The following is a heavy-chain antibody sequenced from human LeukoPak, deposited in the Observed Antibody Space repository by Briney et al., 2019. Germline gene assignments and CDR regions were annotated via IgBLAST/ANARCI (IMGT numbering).Heavy chain of an antibody. CDR1: GFTFSSYA. CDR3: ARDNSPRLVISGVDY. Sequence: GGSLRLSCAASGFTFSSYAMHWVRQAPGKGLEWVAVISYDGSNKYYADSVKGRFTISRDNSKNTLYLQMNSLRAEDTAVYYCARDNSPRLVISGVDYWGQGTLVTVSS. D-gene: IGHD3-9*01. J-gene: IGHJ4*02. V-gene: IGHV3-30-3*01. CDR2: ISYDGSNK.